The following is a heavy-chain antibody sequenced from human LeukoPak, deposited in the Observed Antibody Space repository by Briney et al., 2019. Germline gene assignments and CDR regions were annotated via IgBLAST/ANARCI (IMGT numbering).Heavy chain of an antibody. CDR2: IKQDGSEK. CDR3: AREKLWFGELLPSLNPPDY. J-gene: IGHJ4*02. Sequence: PGGSLRLSCAASGFTFSTYSMNWVRQAPGKGLEWVANIKQDGSEKYYVDSVKGRFTISRDNAKNSLYLQMNSLRAEDTAVYYCAREKLWFGELLPSLNPPDYWGQGTLVTVSS. CDR1: GFTFSTYS. D-gene: IGHD3-10*01. V-gene: IGHV3-7*01.